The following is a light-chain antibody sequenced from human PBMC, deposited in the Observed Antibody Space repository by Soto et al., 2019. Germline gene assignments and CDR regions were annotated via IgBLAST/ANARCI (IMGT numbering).Light chain of an antibody. CDR3: AAWDDSLIGYV. CDR1: SSNIGSNT. J-gene: IGLJ1*01. CDR2: NNN. V-gene: IGLV1-44*01. Sequence: QSVLTQPPSTPGTPGQRVTISCSGSSSNIGSNTVSWCQQLPGTAPKPLIYNNNQRPSGVPDRFSGPKSGTSASLAISGLQSEDEADYYCAAWDDSLIGYVFGTGTKVTVL.